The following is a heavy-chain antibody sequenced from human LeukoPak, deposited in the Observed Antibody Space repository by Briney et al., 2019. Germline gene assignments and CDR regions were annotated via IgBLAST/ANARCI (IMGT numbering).Heavy chain of an antibody. CDR2: INHSGST. CDR3: ASTTGTTQDAFDI. D-gene: IGHD1-1*01. CDR1: GGSFSGYY. Sequence: SETLSLTCAVDGGSFSGYYWSWIRQPPGNGLEWIGEINHSGSTNYNPSLKSRVTISVDTPKNQFSLKLSSVTAADTAVYYCASTTGTTQDAFDIWGQGTMVTVSS. V-gene: IGHV4-34*01. J-gene: IGHJ3*02.